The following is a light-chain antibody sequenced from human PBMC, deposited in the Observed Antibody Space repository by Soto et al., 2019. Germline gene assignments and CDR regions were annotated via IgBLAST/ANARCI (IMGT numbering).Light chain of an antibody. CDR2: LNSDGRH. CDR3: QTWDTGIQV. V-gene: IGLV4-69*01. Sequence: QSVLTQSPSASASLGASGKLTCTLSSRHSKYAIAWHQQQPERGPRYLMKLNSDGRHSKGDGIPDRFSGSRSGAECYLTIYSIQSDDEADYYCQTWDTGIQVFGGGTQLTV. CDR1: SRHSKYA. J-gene: IGLJ3*02.